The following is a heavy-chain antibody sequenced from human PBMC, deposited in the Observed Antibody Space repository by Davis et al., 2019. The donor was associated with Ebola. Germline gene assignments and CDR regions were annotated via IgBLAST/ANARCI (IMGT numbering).Heavy chain of an antibody. CDR1: GFTFSSYW. D-gene: IGHD4-11*01. V-gene: IGHV3-7*01. CDR2: IRQDGREK. Sequence: GESLKISCAASGFTFSSYWMSWVRQAPGKGLEWVASIRQDGREKNYVDSVKGRFTISRDNAKNSLYLQMNSLRAEDTAVYYCARATWPVAFDIWGQGTMVTVSS. CDR3: ARATWPVAFDI. J-gene: IGHJ3*02.